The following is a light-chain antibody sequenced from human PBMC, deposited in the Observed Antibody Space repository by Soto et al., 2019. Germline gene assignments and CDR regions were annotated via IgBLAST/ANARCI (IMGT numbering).Light chain of an antibody. Sequence: EIVLTQFPATLSLSPGERATLSCKASQSVSTFLAWYQQTPGQAPRLLMYDVSRRATGSPTRFSGSGSGTYFSLTISSLEPEDFAVYYCQQHVNWPLTFGGGTKVEIK. CDR3: QQHVNWPLT. J-gene: IGKJ4*01. V-gene: IGKV3-11*01. CDR2: DVS. CDR1: QSVSTF.